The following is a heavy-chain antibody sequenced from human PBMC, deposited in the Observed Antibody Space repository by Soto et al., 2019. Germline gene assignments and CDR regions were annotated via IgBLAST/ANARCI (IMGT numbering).Heavy chain of an antibody. J-gene: IGHJ4*02. V-gene: IGHV3-33*01. CDR1: GFTFSSYG. D-gene: IGHD6-19*01. CDR3: ARPSILLAVAGSYYFDY. CDR2: IWYDGSNK. Sequence: QVQLVESGGGVVQPGRSLRLSCAASGFTFSSYGMHWVRQAPGKGLEWVAVIWYDGSNKYYADSVKGRFTISRDNSKNTLYLQMNSLRAEDTAVYYCARPSILLAVAGSYYFDYWGQGTLVTVSS.